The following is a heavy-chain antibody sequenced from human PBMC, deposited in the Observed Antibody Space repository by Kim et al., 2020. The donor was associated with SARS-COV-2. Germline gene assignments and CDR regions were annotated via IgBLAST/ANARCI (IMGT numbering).Heavy chain of an antibody. J-gene: IGHJ6*02. V-gene: IGHV1-18*01. Sequence: ASVKVSCKASGYTFTSYGISWVRQAPGQGLEWMGWISAYNGNTNYAQKLQGRVTMTTDTSTSTAYMELRSLRSDDTAVYYCARVLTMIVVVIPVYYGMDVWGQGTTVTVSS. CDR1: GYTFTSYG. D-gene: IGHD3-22*01. CDR2: ISAYNGNT. CDR3: ARVLTMIVVVIPVYYGMDV.